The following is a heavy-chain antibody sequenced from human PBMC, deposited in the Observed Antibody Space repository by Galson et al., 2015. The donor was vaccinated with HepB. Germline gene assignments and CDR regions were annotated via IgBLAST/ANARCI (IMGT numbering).Heavy chain of an antibody. CDR3: ATVAQIPQLERGHYYYGMDV. D-gene: IGHD1-1*01. J-gene: IGHJ6*02. CDR2: FDPEDGET. V-gene: IGHV1-24*01. Sequence: SVKVSCKVSGYTLTELSMHWVRQAPGKGLEWMGGFDPEDGETIYAQKFQGRVTMTEDTSTDTAYMELSSLRSEDTAVYYCATVAQIPQLERGHYYYGMDVWGQGTTVTVSS. CDR1: GYTLTELS.